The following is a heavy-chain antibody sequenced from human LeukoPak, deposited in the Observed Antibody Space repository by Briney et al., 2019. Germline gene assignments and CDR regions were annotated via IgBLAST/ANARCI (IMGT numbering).Heavy chain of an antibody. Sequence: SETLSLTCSVSGGSISSYYWSWMRQPPGKGLEWIGYIYYSGRTSYNPSLKSRVTISVDTSKNQFSLRLSSVTAADTAVYYCARASHWNQLHYFDYWGQGTLVTVSS. CDR2: IYYSGRT. D-gene: IGHD1-1*01. CDR1: GGSISSYY. J-gene: IGHJ4*02. V-gene: IGHV4-59*01. CDR3: ARASHWNQLHYFDY.